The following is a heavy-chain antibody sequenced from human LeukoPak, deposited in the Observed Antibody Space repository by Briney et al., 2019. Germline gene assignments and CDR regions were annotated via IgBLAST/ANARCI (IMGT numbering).Heavy chain of an antibody. J-gene: IGHJ4*02. CDR2: MNPNSGNT. Sequence: ASVKVSCKASGYTFTSYDINWVRQATGQGLEWMGWMNPNSGNTSYAQKFQGRVTMTRNTSISTAYMELSSLRSDDTAVYYCARGTGYDYIWGSYRYYYFDYWGQGTLVTVSS. V-gene: IGHV1-8*01. CDR3: ARGTGYDYIWGSYRYYYFDY. CDR1: GYTFTSYD. D-gene: IGHD3-16*02.